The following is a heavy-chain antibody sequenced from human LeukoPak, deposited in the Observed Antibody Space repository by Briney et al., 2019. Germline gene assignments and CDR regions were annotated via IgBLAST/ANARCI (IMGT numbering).Heavy chain of an antibody. V-gene: IGHV1-69*01. Sequence: SVKVSCKASGGTFSSYAMSWVRQAPGQGLEWMGGIIPIFGTANYAQKFQGRVTITADESTSTAYMELSSLRSEDTAVYYCARAGGLLWFGEPVYYFDYWGQGTLVTVSS. D-gene: IGHD3-10*01. J-gene: IGHJ4*02. CDR1: GGTFSSYA. CDR3: ARAGGLLWFGEPVYYFDY. CDR2: IIPIFGTA.